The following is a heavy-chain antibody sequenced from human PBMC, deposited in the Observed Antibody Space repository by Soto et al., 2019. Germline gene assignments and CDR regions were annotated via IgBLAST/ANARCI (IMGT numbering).Heavy chain of an antibody. Sequence: QVQLVQSGAEVKKPGASVKVSCKTSGYTFTTYPMHWVRQAPGQRLEWMGWINAGNGNTKYSQKFQGRVTITRDTSASTAYMAPSSLRSEDTAVYYCARGLTMVRGLILDAFDMWGQGTMVTVSS. CDR2: INAGNGNT. J-gene: IGHJ3*02. CDR3: ARGLTMVRGLILDAFDM. V-gene: IGHV1-3*01. CDR1: GYTFTTYP. D-gene: IGHD3-10*01.